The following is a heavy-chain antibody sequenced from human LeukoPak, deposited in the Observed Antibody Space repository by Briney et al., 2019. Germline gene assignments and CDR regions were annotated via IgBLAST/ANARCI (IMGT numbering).Heavy chain of an antibody. Sequence: GGSLRLSCVASGFTFSDHYMDWVRQAPGKGLEWVVRTRNKANRYSTEYAASVKGRFTISRDDSQNSLYLQMNSLKTDDTAVYYCARGGSYYPFDIWGQGTMVIVSS. V-gene: IGHV3-72*01. J-gene: IGHJ3*02. CDR1: GFTFSDHY. CDR2: TRNKANRYST. D-gene: IGHD1-26*01. CDR3: ARGGSYYPFDI.